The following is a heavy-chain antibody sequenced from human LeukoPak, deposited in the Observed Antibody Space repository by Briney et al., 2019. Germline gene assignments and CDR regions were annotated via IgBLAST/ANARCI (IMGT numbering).Heavy chain of an antibody. V-gene: IGHV3-30*04. J-gene: IGHJ4*02. CDR2: ISYDGSNK. Sequence: PGGSLRLSCAASEFTFSSYAMHWVRQAPGKGLEWVTVISYDGSNKYYADSVKGRFTISRDNSKNTLHLQMNSLRAEDTAVYYCTRPSYSSGWSFFDYWGQGTLVTVSS. CDR3: TRPSYSSGWSFFDY. D-gene: IGHD6-19*01. CDR1: EFTFSSYA.